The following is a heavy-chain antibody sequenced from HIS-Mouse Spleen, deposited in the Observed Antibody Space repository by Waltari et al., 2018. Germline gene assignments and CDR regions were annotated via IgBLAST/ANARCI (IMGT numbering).Heavy chain of an antibody. CDR3: ARDFHDFWSGYYGGVKKHDAFDI. J-gene: IGHJ3*02. D-gene: IGHD3-3*01. Sequence: QVQLQESGPGLVKPSETLSLTCTVSGGSISSYYWSWIRQPAGKGLEWIGRIYTSGSTNDNPSLKRRVTMSVDTSKNQFSLKLSSVTAADTAVYYCARDFHDFWSGYYGGVKKHDAFDIWGQGTMVTVSS. CDR1: GGSISSYY. CDR2: IYTSGST. V-gene: IGHV4-4*07.